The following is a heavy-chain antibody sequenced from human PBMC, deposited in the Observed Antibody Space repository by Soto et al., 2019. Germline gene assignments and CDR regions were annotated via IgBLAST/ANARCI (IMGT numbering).Heavy chain of an antibody. CDR1: GGTFSSYA. J-gene: IGHJ6*02. Sequence: SVKVSCKASGGTFSSYAISWVRQAPGQGLEWMGGIIPIFGTANYAQKFQGRVTITADESTSTAYMELSSLRSEDTAVYYCASSRGQLAYYYHGMDVWGQGTTVTVSS. V-gene: IGHV1-69*13. CDR2: IIPIFGTA. D-gene: IGHD6-13*01. CDR3: ASSRGQLAYYYHGMDV.